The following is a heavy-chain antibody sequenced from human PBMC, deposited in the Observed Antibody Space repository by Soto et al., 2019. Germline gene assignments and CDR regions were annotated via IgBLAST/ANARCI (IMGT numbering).Heavy chain of an antibody. CDR3: TRGIITGTENWFDP. J-gene: IGHJ5*02. D-gene: IGHD1-20*01. Sequence: PSETLSLTCTVSGGSISSGVYYWSWIRQHPGKGLEWIGYIYYSGSTYYNPSLKSRVTISVDTSKNQFSLKLSSVTAADTAVYYCTRGIITGTENWFDPWGQGTLVTVSS. CDR1: GGSISSGVYY. CDR2: IYYSGST. V-gene: IGHV4-31*03.